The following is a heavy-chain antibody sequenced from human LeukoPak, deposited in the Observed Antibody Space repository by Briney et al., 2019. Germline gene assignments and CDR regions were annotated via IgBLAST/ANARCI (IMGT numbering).Heavy chain of an antibody. CDR3: AKEGGYNYGYLDY. J-gene: IGHJ4*02. CDR2: ISGSGDT. D-gene: IGHD5-18*01. CDR1: GFTYSIYA. Sequence: PGGSLRLSCAVSGFTYSIYAMSWVRQAPGKGLEGVSTISGSGDTYYVDSVKGRFTISRDNSKNTLYLQMNSLRAEYTAVYYCAKEGGYNYGYLDYWGQGTLVTVSS. V-gene: IGHV3-23*01.